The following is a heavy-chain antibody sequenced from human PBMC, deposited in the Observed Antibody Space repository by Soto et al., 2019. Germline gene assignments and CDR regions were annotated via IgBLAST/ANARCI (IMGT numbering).Heavy chain of an antibody. V-gene: IGHV1-69*13. Sequence: GASVKVSCKASGGTFSSYAISWVRQAPGQGLEWMGGIIPIFGTANYAQKFQGRVTITADESTSTAYMELSSLRSEDTAVYYCARDISYYGDYAGDVDYWGQGTLVTVSS. J-gene: IGHJ4*02. CDR3: ARDISYYGDYAGDVDY. D-gene: IGHD4-17*01. CDR1: GGTFSSYA. CDR2: IIPIFGTA.